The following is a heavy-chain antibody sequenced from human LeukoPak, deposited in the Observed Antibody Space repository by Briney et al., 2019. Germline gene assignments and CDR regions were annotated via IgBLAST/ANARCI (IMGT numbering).Heavy chain of an antibody. V-gene: IGHV4-38-2*02. J-gene: IGHJ4*02. CDR1: GYSISSGYY. Sequence: SETLSLTCTVSGYSISSGYYWGWIRQPPGKGLEWIGSIYHSGSTYYNPSLKSQVTISVDTSKNQFSLKLSSVTAADTAVYYCARVSGSGYYFLFDYWGQGTLVTVSS. D-gene: IGHD3-22*01. CDR3: ARVSGSGYYFLFDY. CDR2: IYHSGST.